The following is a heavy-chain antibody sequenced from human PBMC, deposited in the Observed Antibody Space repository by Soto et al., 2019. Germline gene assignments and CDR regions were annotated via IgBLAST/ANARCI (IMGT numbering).Heavy chain of an antibody. Sequence: GGSLRLSCAASGFTFSSYSMNWVRQAPGKGLEWVSSISSSSSYIYYADSVKGRFTISRDNAKNSLYLQMNSLRAEDTAVYYCARSITASDAFDIWGQGTMXTVSS. CDR2: ISSSSSYI. CDR1: GFTFSSYS. D-gene: IGHD1-20*01. V-gene: IGHV3-21*01. J-gene: IGHJ3*02. CDR3: ARSITASDAFDI.